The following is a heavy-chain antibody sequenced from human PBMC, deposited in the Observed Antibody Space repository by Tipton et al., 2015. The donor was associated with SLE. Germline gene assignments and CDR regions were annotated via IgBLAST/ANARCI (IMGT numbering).Heavy chain of an antibody. CDR1: GDSISSYY. CDR2: IYYSGST. Sequence: LRLSCTVSGDSISSYYWTWIRQPPGKGLEWIGYIYYSGSTNYNPSLKSRVTISMDTSKNQFSLRLSSVTAADTAVYYCAKSTDFWSGYKTGMDVWGQGTTVTVSS. J-gene: IGHJ6*02. V-gene: IGHV4-59*01. CDR3: AKSTDFWSGYKTGMDV. D-gene: IGHD3-3*01.